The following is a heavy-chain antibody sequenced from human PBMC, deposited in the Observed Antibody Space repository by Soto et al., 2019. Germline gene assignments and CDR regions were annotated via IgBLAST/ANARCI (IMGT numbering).Heavy chain of an antibody. Sequence: QVQLVESGGGLVKPGGSLRLSCAASGFTFSDYYMSWIRQAPGKGLEWVSYISSSSSYTNYADSVKGRFTISRDNAKNSLYLQMNSLRAEDTAVYYCARSDCSGGRCYFPSAFDIWGQGTMVTVSS. CDR2: ISSSSSYT. D-gene: IGHD2-15*01. CDR3: ARSDCSGGRCYFPSAFDI. V-gene: IGHV3-11*06. CDR1: GFTFSDYY. J-gene: IGHJ3*02.